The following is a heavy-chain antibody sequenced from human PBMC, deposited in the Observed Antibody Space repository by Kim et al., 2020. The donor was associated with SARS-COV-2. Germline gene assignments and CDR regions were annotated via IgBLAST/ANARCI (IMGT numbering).Heavy chain of an antibody. D-gene: IGHD2-21*02. CDR1: GFTFSSYE. J-gene: IGHJ5*02. CDR2: ISSSGDTI. V-gene: IGHV3-48*03. CDR3: ARAVYCGGDCSRFDP. Sequence: GGSLRLSCAASGFTFSSYEMNWVRQAPGKGLVWVSYISSSGDTIYYADSVKGRFTISRDNAKNSLYLQMNSLRAEDTAVYYCARAVYCGGDCSRFDPWGQGTLVTVSS.